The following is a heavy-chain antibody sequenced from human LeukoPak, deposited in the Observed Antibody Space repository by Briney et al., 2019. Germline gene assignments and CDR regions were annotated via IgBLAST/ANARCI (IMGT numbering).Heavy chain of an antibody. V-gene: IGHV1-18*01. D-gene: IGHD3-22*01. Sequence: GASVKVSCKASGYTFSSFVITCVRQAPGQGLEWMGWISAYTGNAEYAQKFQGRVTLTTDTSTNTAYMELGSLMSDDTAVYYCARYRLSDSPINGFDPWGQGTLVTVSS. CDR1: GYTFSSFV. CDR2: ISAYTGNA. CDR3: ARYRLSDSPINGFDP. J-gene: IGHJ5*02.